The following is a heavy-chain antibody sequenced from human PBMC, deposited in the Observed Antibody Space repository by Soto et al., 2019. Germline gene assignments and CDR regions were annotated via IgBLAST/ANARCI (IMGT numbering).Heavy chain of an antibody. Sequence: EVQLVESGGGLVQPGGSLRLSCAASGFSFNTYSMNWVRQAPGKGLEWVSSISSSSSYINYANSVKGRFTISRDNAKNSLYLQMNSLRAEDTAVYYCASLSRFALDYWGQGTLVTVSS. J-gene: IGHJ4*02. V-gene: IGHV3-21*01. D-gene: IGHD3-10*01. CDR2: ISSSSSYI. CDR1: GFSFNTYS. CDR3: ASLSRFALDY.